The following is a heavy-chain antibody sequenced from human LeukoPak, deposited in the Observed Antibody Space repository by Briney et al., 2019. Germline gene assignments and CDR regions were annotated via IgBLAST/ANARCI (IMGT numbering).Heavy chain of an antibody. CDR1: GGTFSSYA. Sequence: SVKVSCKASGGTFSSYAISWVRQVPGQGLEWMGGIIPIFGTANYAQKFQGRVTITADESTSTAYMELSSLRSEDTAVYYCARDSGYSYGVDYWGQGTLVTVSS. V-gene: IGHV1-69*13. D-gene: IGHD5-18*01. J-gene: IGHJ4*02. CDR3: ARDSGYSYGVDY. CDR2: IIPIFGTA.